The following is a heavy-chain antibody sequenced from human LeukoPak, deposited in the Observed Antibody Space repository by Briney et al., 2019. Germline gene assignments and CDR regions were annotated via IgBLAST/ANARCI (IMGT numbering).Heavy chain of an antibody. CDR2: IYYSGST. V-gene: IGHV4-59*01. CDR1: GGSISSYY. D-gene: IGHD2-15*01. Sequence: SETLSLTCTVSGGSISSYYWSWIRQPPGKGLEWIGYIYYSGSTNYNPSLKSRVTISVDTSKNQSSLKLSSVTAADTAVYYCARFGYCSGGSCYSYRDAFDIWGQGTMVTVSS. J-gene: IGHJ3*02. CDR3: ARFGYCSGGSCYSYRDAFDI.